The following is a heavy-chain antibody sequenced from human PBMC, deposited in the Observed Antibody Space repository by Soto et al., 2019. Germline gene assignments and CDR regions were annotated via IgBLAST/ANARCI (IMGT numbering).Heavy chain of an antibody. CDR1: ADSSTISNSY. J-gene: IGHJ4*02. D-gene: IGHD1-1*01. CDR3: ARHRIEVVWRGFDF. V-gene: IGHV4-39*01. Sequence: SETVSLTCTVSADSSTISNSYWGWLRQPPGKGLQWIGSSSYNGGTFYNPSLKGRVAISVDTSKKQSSLQVTSVTAADTAVYYCARHRIEVVWRGFDFWGQGSPVTVSS. CDR2: SSYNGGT.